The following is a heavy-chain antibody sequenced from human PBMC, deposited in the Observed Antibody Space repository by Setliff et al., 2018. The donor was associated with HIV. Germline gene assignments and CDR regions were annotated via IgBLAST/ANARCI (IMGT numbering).Heavy chain of an antibody. CDR2: INPGNGNT. J-gene: IGHJ6*03. Sequence: ASVKVSCKASGYTFATYAVLWVRQAPGQRLESMGWINPGNGNTKYSQKFQGRVTISMDASATTLYMELSSLRSEDTAVYYCARGRGNDYGDYSYYYYMDVWGKGTAVTVSS. CDR3: ARGRGNDYGDYSYYYYMDV. CDR1: GYTFATYA. D-gene: IGHD4-17*01. V-gene: IGHV1-3*01.